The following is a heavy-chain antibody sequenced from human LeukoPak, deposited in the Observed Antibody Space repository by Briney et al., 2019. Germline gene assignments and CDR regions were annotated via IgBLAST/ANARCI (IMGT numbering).Heavy chain of an antibody. CDR1: GYTFTSYG. Sequence: ASVKVSCKASGYTFTSYGISWVRQAPGQGLEWMGWISAYNGNTNYAQKLQGRVTMTTDTSTSTAYMELRSLRSDDTAVYYCASIQIPSCSSTSCTWNWFDPWGQGTLVTVSS. CDR2: ISAYNGNT. J-gene: IGHJ5*02. V-gene: IGHV1-18*01. CDR3: ASIQIPSCSSTSCTWNWFDP. D-gene: IGHD2-2*01.